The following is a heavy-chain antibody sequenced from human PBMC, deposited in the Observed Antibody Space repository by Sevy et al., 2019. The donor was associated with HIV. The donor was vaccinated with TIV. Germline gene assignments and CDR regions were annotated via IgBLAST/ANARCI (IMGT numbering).Heavy chain of an antibody. Sequence: SETLSLTCTVSGASIISDSYYWSWIRQPAGKGLEWIGRIYSTGSTTYKPSLESRITISEDTSKNQISLKLSSVTAAETAVYYCARVIKRQGGYYYYMDVWGKGTTVTASS. D-gene: IGHD3-16*01. CDR3: ARVIKRQGGYYYYMDV. J-gene: IGHJ6*03. CDR1: GASIISDSYY. CDR2: IYSTGST. V-gene: IGHV4-61*02.